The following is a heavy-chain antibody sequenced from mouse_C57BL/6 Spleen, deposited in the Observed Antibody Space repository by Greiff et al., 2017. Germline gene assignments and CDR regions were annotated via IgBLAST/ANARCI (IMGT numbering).Heavy chain of an antibody. CDR2: ILPGSGST. V-gene: IGHV1-9*01. CDR3: AWGSYDYDKAY. J-gene: IGHJ3*01. D-gene: IGHD2-4*01. CDR1: GYTFTGYW. Sequence: QVQLQQSGAELMKPGASVKLSCKATGYTFTGYWIEWVKQRPGHGLEWIGEILPGSGSTNYTEKFKGKATFTADTSSNTAYMQLSSLTTEDSAIYYCAWGSYDYDKAYWGQGTLVTVSA.